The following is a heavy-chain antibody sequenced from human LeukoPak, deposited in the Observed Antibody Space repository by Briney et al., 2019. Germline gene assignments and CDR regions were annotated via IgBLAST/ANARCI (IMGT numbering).Heavy chain of an antibody. CDR3: ARANAYCGGDCYSGFDY. CDR2: IYYSGST. D-gene: IGHD2-21*02. CDR1: GGSISSGGYY. Sequence: PSETLSLTCTVSGGSISSGGYYWSWIRQHPGKGLEWIGYIYYSGSTYYNPSLKSRVTISVDTSKNQFSLKLSSVTAADTAVYYCARANAYCGGDCYSGFDYWGQGTLVTVSS. J-gene: IGHJ4*02. V-gene: IGHV4-31*03.